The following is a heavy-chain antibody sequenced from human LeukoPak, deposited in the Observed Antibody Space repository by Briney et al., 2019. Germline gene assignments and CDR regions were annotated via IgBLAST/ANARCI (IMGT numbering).Heavy chain of an antibody. Sequence: GASVKVSCKASGYTFTGYYMHWVRQAPGQGLEWMGWINPNSGGTNYAQKFQGRVTMTRDTSISTAYMELSRLRSDDTAVYYCARSGGYYYGSGKPYYFDYWGQGTLVTVSS. V-gene: IGHV1-2*02. CDR2: INPNSGGT. CDR3: ARSGGYYYGSGKPYYFDY. J-gene: IGHJ4*02. CDR1: GYTFTGYY. D-gene: IGHD3-10*01.